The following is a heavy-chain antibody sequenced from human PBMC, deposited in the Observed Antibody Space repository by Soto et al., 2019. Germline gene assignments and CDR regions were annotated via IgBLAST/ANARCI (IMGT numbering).Heavy chain of an antibody. J-gene: IGHJ4*02. D-gene: IGHD3-22*01. Sequence: GGSLRLSCAASGFTFSDYYMSWIRQAPGKGLEWVSYISSSSSYTNYADSVKGRFTISRDNAKNSLYLQMNSLRAEDTAVYYCARDFGDYDSSGYSITLDYWGQGTLVTVS. V-gene: IGHV3-11*06. CDR3: ARDFGDYDSSGYSITLDY. CDR1: GFTFSDYY. CDR2: ISSSSSYT.